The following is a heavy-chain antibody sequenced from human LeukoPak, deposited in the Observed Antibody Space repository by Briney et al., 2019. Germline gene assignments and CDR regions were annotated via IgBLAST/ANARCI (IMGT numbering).Heavy chain of an antibody. D-gene: IGHD6-13*01. Sequence: GGSLRLSCAASGFTFSNKSMNWVRQAPGKGLEWVSYISPSSSTIYYADSVKGRFTISRDNAKNSLSLQMNSLRAEDTAVYYCARDKAHLAAAGFIDYWGQGTLVTVSS. CDR3: ARDKAHLAAAGFIDY. CDR1: GFTFSNKS. CDR2: ISPSSSTI. J-gene: IGHJ4*02. V-gene: IGHV3-48*01.